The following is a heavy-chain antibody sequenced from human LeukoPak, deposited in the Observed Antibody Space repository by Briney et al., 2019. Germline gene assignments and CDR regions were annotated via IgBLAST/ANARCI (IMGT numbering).Heavy chain of an antibody. CDR2: ISYDGSNK. CDR3: AKDSYDRSGYYYYYFAY. J-gene: IGHJ4*02. V-gene: IGHV3-30*18. D-gene: IGHD3-22*01. CDR1: GFTFSSSG. Sequence: GRSLRLSCAASGFTFSSSGMHWVRQAPGKGLEWVAVISYDGSNKYYADSVKGRFTISRDNSKNTLYLQMNSLRAGDTAVYYCAKDSYDRSGYYYYYFAYWGQGTQVTDSS.